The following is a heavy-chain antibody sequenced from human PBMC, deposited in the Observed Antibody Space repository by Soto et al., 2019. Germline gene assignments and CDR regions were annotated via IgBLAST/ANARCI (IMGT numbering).Heavy chain of an antibody. CDR3: ARGQRRGGSSGWSL. CDR1: GGPFSGYY. V-gene: IGHV4-34*01. J-gene: IGHJ4*02. Sequence: FSGYGGPFSGYYWSWIRQAPGKGLEWIGEINHRGGTNYKPSLKSRVTISVDTSKNQFSLNLNSVTAADTAVYYCARGQRRGGSSGWSLWGQGTRGTVSS. CDR2: INHRGGT. D-gene: IGHD6-19*01.